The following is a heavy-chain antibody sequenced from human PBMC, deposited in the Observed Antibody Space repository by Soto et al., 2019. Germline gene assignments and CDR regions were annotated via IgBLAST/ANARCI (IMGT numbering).Heavy chain of an antibody. CDR3: VRGGYYYYMDV. V-gene: IGHV4-39*01. J-gene: IGHJ6*03. CDR2: IFYSGST. Sequence: PSDTLSLTCSVSGGSISSNDYYWGWIRQPPGNGLEWIGSIFYSGSTYHSSSLKSRVTLSVDTSKNQFSLKLRSVTAADTAVYYCVRGGYYYYMDVWGKGTTVTVSS. D-gene: IGHD3-16*01. CDR1: GGSISSNDYY.